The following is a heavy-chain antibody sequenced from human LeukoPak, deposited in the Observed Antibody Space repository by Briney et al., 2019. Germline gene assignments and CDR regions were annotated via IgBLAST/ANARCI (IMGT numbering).Heavy chain of an antibody. CDR1: GYTFTSYG. D-gene: IGHD3-10*01. Sequence: GASVKVSCKASGYTFTSYGISWVRQAPGQGLEWMGWISAYNGNTNYAQKFQGRVTMTEDTSTDTAYMELSSLRSEDTAVYYCATAGYGSIADYWGQGTLVTVSS. CDR2: ISAYNGNT. J-gene: IGHJ4*02. V-gene: IGHV1-18*01. CDR3: ATAGYGSIADY.